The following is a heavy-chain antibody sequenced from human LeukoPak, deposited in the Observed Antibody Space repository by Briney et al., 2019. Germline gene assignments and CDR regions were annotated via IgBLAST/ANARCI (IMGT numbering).Heavy chain of an antibody. J-gene: IGHJ4*02. D-gene: IGHD4-17*01. Sequence: PGGSLRLSCAASGLTFRNYNMNWVRQAPGKGLEWVSSISSSGTYIYYGDSLKGRFTISRDNAKNSLYLQINSLRAEDTAVYYCARDREATDYGDYYFDYWGQGTLLTVSS. CDR1: GLTFRNYN. CDR3: ARDREATDYGDYYFDY. V-gene: IGHV3-21*01. CDR2: ISSSGTYI.